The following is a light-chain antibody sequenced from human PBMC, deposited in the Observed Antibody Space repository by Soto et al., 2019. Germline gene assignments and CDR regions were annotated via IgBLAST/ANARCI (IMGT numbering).Light chain of an antibody. J-gene: IGKJ5*01. CDR2: DIS. CDR3: QQYNKWPS. Sequence: EVVMTQSPATLSVSPGERATLSCRASQTVSRNLAWYQQRPGQAPRLLIYDISNRAAGVPARFSGSGSETEFTLTIRSLQSEDFAVYFCQQYNKWPSFGQGTRLE. CDR1: QTVSRN. V-gene: IGKV3-15*01.